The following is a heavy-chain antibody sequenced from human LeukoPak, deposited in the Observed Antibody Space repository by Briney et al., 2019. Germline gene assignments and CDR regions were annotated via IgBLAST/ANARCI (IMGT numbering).Heavy chain of an antibody. CDR2: INPATGMNPNSGGT. CDR1: GYRFTDYH. CDR3: ARVKKLLPEFEY. D-gene: IGHD2-15*01. Sequence: ASVKVSCKASGYRFTDYHVHWMRQAPGQGLEWMGRINPATGMNPNSGGTYYAQKFRGRVTLTTDTSISTIYMGMSSLTSDDTAIYYCARVKKLLPEFEYWGQGTLLTVS. J-gene: IGHJ4*02. V-gene: IGHV1-2*06.